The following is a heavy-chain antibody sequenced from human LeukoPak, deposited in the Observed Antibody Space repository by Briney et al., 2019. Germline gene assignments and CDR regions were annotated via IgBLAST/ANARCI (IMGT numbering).Heavy chain of an antibody. CDR2: ISGSGGST. J-gene: IGHJ4*02. CDR3: AKRSVSSGFYYYFDY. CDR1: GFTFSTNA. Sequence: GSLRLSCAASGFTFSTNAMSWVRQAQGKGPEWVSAISGSGGSTSYADSVKGRFTISRDNSKNTLFLQINSLRAEDTAVYYCAKRSVSSGFYYYFDYWGQGTLVTVSS. V-gene: IGHV3-23*01. D-gene: IGHD6-19*01.